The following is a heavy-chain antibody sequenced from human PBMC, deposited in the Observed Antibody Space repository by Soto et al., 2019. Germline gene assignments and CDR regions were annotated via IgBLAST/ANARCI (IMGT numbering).Heavy chain of an antibody. CDR1: GGSISSGDYY. D-gene: IGHD3-10*01. CDR2: IYYSGST. CDR3: AREGNYGSGSYFFDY. J-gene: IGHJ4*02. Sequence: SETLSLTCTVSGGSISSGDYYWSWIRQPPGKGLEWIGYIYYSGSTYYNPSLKSRVTISVDTSKNQFSLKLSSVTAADTAVYYCAREGNYGSGSYFFDYWGQGTLVTVSS. V-gene: IGHV4-30-4*01.